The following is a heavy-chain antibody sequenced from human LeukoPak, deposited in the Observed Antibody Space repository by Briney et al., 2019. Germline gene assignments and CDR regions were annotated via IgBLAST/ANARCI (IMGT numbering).Heavy chain of an antibody. CDR1: GGSISSGGYS. CDR3: ARYGGNQSFDY. J-gene: IGHJ4*02. CDR2: IYHSGST. V-gene: IGHV4-30-2*01. D-gene: IGHD4-23*01. Sequence: PSETLSLTCAVSGGSISSGGYSWSWIRQPPGKGLEWIGYIYHSGSTYYNPPLKSRVTISVDRSKNQFSLKLSSVTAADTAVYYCARYGGNQSFDYWGQGTLVTVSS.